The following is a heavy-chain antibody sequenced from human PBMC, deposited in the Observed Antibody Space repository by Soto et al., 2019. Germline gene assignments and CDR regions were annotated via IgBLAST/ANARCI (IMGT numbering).Heavy chain of an antibody. CDR2: LSWKSASI. CDR1: GFSFGDYA. D-gene: IGHD2-8*02. J-gene: IGHJ6*02. Sequence: EVQLVESGGDLVQPGRSLRLSCAASGFSFGDYAMHWVRQAPGKGLEWVSGLSWKSASIGYADSVKGRFTISRDNAKKSLYLQMNNLRAEDTALYYCAKSTGGTANGLDVWGQGTAVTVSS. CDR3: AKSTGGTANGLDV. V-gene: IGHV3-9*01.